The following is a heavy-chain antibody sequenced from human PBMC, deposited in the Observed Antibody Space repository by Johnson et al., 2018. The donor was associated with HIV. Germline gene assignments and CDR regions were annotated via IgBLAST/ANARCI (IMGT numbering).Heavy chain of an antibody. D-gene: IGHD6-13*01. CDR2: IHWNFGSR. CDR3: AETPGIAAAGTGYACDI. Sequence: MQLVESGGGVVRPGGSLRLSCAASGFTFDDYGMRWVRQAPGQGLEWVAGIHWNFGSRGYADSVTGRFTLSRDNAKNTLYLQMNSLRAEDTAEDYCAETPGIAAAGTGYACDIWGQGTMVTVSS. V-gene: IGHV3-20*04. CDR1: GFTFDDYG. J-gene: IGHJ3*02.